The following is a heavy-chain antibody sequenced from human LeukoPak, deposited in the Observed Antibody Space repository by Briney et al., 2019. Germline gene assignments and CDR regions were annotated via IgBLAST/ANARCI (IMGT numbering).Heavy chain of an antibody. D-gene: IGHD2-15*01. V-gene: IGHV5-51*01. CDR3: ARPGVAATLTNFQH. Sequence: GESLKISCKGSGYSFNTYWIGWVRQMPGKGLEWMGIIYPGDSDTKYSPSFQGQVTISADKSISTAYLQWSSLKASDTAMYYCARPGVAATLTNFQHWGQGTLVTVSS. CDR2: IYPGDSDT. J-gene: IGHJ1*01. CDR1: GYSFNTYW.